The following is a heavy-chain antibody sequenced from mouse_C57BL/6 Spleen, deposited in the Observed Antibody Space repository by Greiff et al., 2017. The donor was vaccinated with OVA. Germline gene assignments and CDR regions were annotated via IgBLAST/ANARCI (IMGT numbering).Heavy chain of an antibody. V-gene: IGHV1-61*01. Sequence: VQLQQPGAELVRPGSSVKLSCKASGYTFTSYWMDWVKQRPGQGLEWIGNIYPSDSETHYNQKFKDKATLTVDKSSSTAYMQLSSLTSEDSAVYYCARKGCYYVLFDYWGQGTTLTVSS. CDR2: IYPSDSET. CDR3: ARKGCYYVLFDY. J-gene: IGHJ2*01. D-gene: IGHD1-1*01. CDR1: GYTFTSYW.